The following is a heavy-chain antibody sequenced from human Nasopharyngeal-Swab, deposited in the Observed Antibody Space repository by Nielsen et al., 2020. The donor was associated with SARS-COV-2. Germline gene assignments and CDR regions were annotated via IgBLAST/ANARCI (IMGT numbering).Heavy chain of an antibody. CDR3: ARPSTDFWSGNGAFDI. V-gene: IGHV3-21*01. J-gene: IGHJ3*02. CDR2: ISSSSSYI. D-gene: IGHD3-3*01. Sequence: WIRQPPGTGLEWVSSISSSSSYISYADSVKGRFTISRDNAKNSLYLQMNSLRAEDTAVYYCARPSTDFWSGNGAFDIWGQGTMVTVSS.